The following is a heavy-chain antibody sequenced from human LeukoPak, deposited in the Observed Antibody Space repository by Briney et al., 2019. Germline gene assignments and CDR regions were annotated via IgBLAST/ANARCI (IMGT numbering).Heavy chain of an antibody. Sequence: SVKVSCKASGYTFTSYFMHWVRQAPGQGLEWMGGIIPIFGTANYAQKFQGRVTITADESTSTAYMELSSLRSEDTAVYYCARAYGDYHAFDIWGQGTMVTVSS. V-gene: IGHV1-69*13. CDR3: ARAYGDYHAFDI. D-gene: IGHD4-17*01. CDR1: GYTFTSYF. CDR2: IIPIFGTA. J-gene: IGHJ3*02.